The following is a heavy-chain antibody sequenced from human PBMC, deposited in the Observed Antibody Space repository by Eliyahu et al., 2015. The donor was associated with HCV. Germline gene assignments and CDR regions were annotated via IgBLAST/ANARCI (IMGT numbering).Heavy chain of an antibody. CDR2: ITPIFGTP. CDR1: GGXFSRYA. J-gene: IGHJ4*02. Sequence: QVQLVQSGAEVKKPGSSVXVSCKASGGXFSRYAINWVRQAPGQGLEGXGGITPIFGTPNYAQKFQGRVTITADESTSTAYMELTSLRSEDTAVYFCAKDLGGGNFYFFYWGQGTMVTVSS. CDR3: AKDLGGGNFYFFY. V-gene: IGHV1-69*01. D-gene: IGHD4-23*01.